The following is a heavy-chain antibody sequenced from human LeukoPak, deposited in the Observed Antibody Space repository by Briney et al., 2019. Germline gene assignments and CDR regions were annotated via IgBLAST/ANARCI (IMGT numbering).Heavy chain of an antibody. J-gene: IGHJ3*02. CDR3: ATASLYCSGGSCYSDAFDI. CDR2: FDPEDGET. CDR1: GYTLTELF. Sequence: GASVKVSCKVSGYTLTELFMHWVRQAPGKGLEWMGGFDPEDGETIYAQKFQGRVTMTEDTSTDTAYMELSSLRSEDTAVYYCATASLYCSGGSCYSDAFDIWGQGTMVTVSS. D-gene: IGHD2-15*01. V-gene: IGHV1-24*01.